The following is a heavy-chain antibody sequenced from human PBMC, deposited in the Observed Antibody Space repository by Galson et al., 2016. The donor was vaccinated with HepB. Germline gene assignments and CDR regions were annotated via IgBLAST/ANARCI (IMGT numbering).Heavy chain of an antibody. V-gene: IGHV3-23*01. CDR3: AKGSLWESAALYGMDV. CDR1: RFTFSSYA. J-gene: IGHJ6*01. CDR2: ITSSGDIT. Sequence: SLRLSCAASRFTFSSYAMSWVRQAPGKGLDWVSGITSSGDITYYADFVKGRFTISRDNSKNTLYLQMNRLRAEDTAVYYCAKGSLWESAALYGMDVWGQGTTVTVAS. D-gene: IGHD1-26*01.